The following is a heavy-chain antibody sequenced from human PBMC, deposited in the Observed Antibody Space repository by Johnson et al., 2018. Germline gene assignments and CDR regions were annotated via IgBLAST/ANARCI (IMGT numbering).Heavy chain of an antibody. Sequence: VQLVQSGGGLVQPGGSLRLSCAASGFTFSSYAMNWVRQAPGKGLEWVSAISGTSGSTYYADSVKGRFTMFRDNSKNTLYLQMNSLRAEDTAVHYCAKEGTTLYYYYYYMDVGGKGTTVTVSS. D-gene: IGHD1-14*01. J-gene: IGHJ6*03. CDR1: GFTFSSYA. CDR2: ISGTSGST. CDR3: AKEGTTLYYYYYYMDV. V-gene: IGHV3-23*04.